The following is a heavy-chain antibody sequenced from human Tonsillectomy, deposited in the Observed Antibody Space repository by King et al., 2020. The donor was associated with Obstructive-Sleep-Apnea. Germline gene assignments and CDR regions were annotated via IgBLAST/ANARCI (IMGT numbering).Heavy chain of an antibody. Sequence: VQLQQWGAGLLKPSETLSLTCGVYGGSFSDYYWTWIRQPPGKGLEWIGGINHSGSTNYNPFLKSRVTISVDMSKNQFSLKLTSVTAADTAVYYCARGSGAADVNWFDPWGQGALVTVSS. J-gene: IGHJ5*02. CDR3: ARGSGAADVNWFDP. V-gene: IGHV4-34*01. CDR2: INHSGST. D-gene: IGHD6-13*01. CDR1: GGSFSDYY.